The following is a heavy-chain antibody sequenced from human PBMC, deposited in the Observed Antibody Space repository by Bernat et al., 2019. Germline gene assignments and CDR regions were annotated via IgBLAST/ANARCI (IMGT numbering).Heavy chain of an antibody. CDR3: ARRITGAATQSFDY. J-gene: IGHJ4*02. V-gene: IGHV4-39*01. CDR2: IYYSGTT. Sequence: QLHLQESGPGLVKPSETLSLTCTVSGGSISNSNYYWGWIRQSPGKGLEWIGSIYYSGTTYYNPSLKSRVTISADTSNNHFSLKLSSVTAADTAVYYCARRITGAATQSFDYWGQGTLVTVSS. CDR1: GGSISNSNYY. D-gene: IGHD6-13*01.